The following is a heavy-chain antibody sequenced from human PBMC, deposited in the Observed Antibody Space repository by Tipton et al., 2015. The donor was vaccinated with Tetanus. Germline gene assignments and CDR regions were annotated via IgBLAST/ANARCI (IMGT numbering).Heavy chain of an antibody. CDR3: ARHQSGYFTPFDY. Sequence: GLVKPSETLSLTCTVSGGSIRGGTFYWGWIRQPPGKGLEWIGSIYESGDTYYIPSLKSRVTISVDTSKNQFSLNLNSMAAADTVVYYCARHQSGYFTPFDYWGQGNLVTVSS. CDR1: GGSIRGGTFY. J-gene: IGHJ4*02. V-gene: IGHV4-39*01. CDR2: IYESGDT. D-gene: IGHD3-3*01.